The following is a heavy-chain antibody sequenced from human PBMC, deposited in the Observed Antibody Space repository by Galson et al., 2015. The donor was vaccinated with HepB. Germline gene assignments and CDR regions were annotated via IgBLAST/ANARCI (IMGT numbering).Heavy chain of an antibody. CDR3: ASSDERRGIAAAGMDY. D-gene: IGHD6-13*01. V-gene: IGHV1-69*13. CDR2: IIPIFGTA. J-gene: IGHJ4*02. CDR1: GGTFSSYA. Sequence: SVKVSCKASGGTFSSYAISWVRQAPGQGLEWMGGIIPIFGTANYAQKFQGRVTITADESTSTAYMELSSLRSEDTAVYYCASSDERRGIAAAGMDYWGQGTLVTVSS.